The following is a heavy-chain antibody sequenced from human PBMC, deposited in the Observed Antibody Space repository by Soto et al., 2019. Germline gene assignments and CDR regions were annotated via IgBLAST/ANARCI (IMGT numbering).Heavy chain of an antibody. CDR2: IWYDGSNK. Sequence: PGGSLRLSCAASGFTFSSYCMHWVRQAPGKGLEWVAVIWYDGSNKYYADSVKGRFTISRDNSKNTLYLQMNSLRAEDTAVYYCARDVVYYDSSGPNRRYYYYVMDVWVQGTTVTVSS. D-gene: IGHD3-22*01. J-gene: IGHJ6*02. CDR3: ARDVVYYDSSGPNRRYYYYVMDV. CDR1: GFTFSSYC. V-gene: IGHV3-33*01.